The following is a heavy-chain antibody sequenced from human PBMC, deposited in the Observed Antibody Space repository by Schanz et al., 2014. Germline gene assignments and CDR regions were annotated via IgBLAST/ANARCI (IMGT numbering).Heavy chain of an antibody. CDR1: GFTFADYY. V-gene: IGHV3-30*18. J-gene: IGHJ3*02. CDR3: AKCIGWYGRCAFDI. Sequence: QVQLLESGGGLFKPGGSLRLSCAGSGFTFADYYMTWIRQAPGRGLEWVAVISYHGSERYYADSVKGRFTISRDNSKNTLYLQMNSLIAEDTAVYYCAKCIGWYGRCAFDIWGQGTMVTVSS. D-gene: IGHD6-19*01. CDR2: ISYHGSER.